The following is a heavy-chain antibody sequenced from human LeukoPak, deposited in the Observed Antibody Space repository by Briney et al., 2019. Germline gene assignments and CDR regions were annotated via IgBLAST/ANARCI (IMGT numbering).Heavy chain of an antibody. D-gene: IGHD5-12*01. Sequence: PSETLSLTCAVSGGSISSGGYSWSWIRQPPGKGLEWIGRIYTSGSTNYNPSLKSRVTMSVDTSKNQFSLKLSSVTAADTAVYYCASSDIRGYSGYERNDYWGQGTLVTVSS. CDR2: IYTSGST. J-gene: IGHJ4*02. V-gene: IGHV4-61*02. CDR1: GGSISSGGYS. CDR3: ASSDIRGYSGYERNDY.